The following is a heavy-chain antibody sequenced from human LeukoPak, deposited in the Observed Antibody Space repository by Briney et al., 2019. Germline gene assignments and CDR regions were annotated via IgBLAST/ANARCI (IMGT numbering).Heavy chain of an antibody. D-gene: IGHD3-16*01. CDR3: ARLLGMIMFAEVDAFEV. V-gene: IGHV3-21*01. CDR2: ISKSSTST. J-gene: IGHJ3*01. CDR1: GFPFSDYS. Sequence: GGALRLSCAASGFPFSDYSMNWVRQAPGKGLEWVSSISKSSTSTFYADSVQGRIIISRDNARNSLFLQMNSLTAEDTAAYYCARLLGMIMFAEVDAFEVWGQGARVTVSS.